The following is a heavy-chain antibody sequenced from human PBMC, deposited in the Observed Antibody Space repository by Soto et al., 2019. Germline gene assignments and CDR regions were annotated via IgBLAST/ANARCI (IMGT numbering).Heavy chain of an antibody. J-gene: IGHJ4*02. Sequence: EVQLVESGGGLVQPGGSLRLSCAASGFTFSSYEMNWVRQAPGKGLEWVSYISSSGSTIYYADSVKGRFTISRDNAKNSLYLQMNSLRAEDTAVYYCAREASRLYHHGRFDYWGQGTLVTVSS. D-gene: IGHD2-2*01. V-gene: IGHV3-48*03. CDR3: AREASRLYHHGRFDY. CDR1: GFTFSSYE. CDR2: ISSSGSTI.